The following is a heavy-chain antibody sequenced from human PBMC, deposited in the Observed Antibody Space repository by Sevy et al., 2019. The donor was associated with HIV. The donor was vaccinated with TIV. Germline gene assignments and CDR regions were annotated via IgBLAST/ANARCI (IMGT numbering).Heavy chain of an antibody. CDR3: ARLTTGFQSFHYLLSTYFDS. CDR2: IKHDGSEK. Sequence: VSLRLSCAASGFSFNNHWISWVRQAPEKGLEWVANIKHDGSEKYYAVSLEGRFAVSRDNAKNSLFMKINSLRVEATAEYFCARLTTGFQSFHYLLSTYFDSWGQGTLVTVS. J-gene: IGHJ4*02. CDR1: GFSFNNHW. D-gene: IGHD3-9*01. V-gene: IGHV3-7*01.